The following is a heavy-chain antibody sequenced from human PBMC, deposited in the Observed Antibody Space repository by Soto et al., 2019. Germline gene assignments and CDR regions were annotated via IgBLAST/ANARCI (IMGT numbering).Heavy chain of an antibody. Sequence: PSETLSLTCTVSGGSTSSSSFYWGWIRQPPGKGLEWIASIYYGGSTYYNPSLRGRVTMSVDTSKNQFSLMLTSVTAADTAVYYCARGRGVVVVAAPPRGWFDPWGQGTLVT. CDR3: ARGRGVVVVAAPPRGWFDP. CDR2: IYYGGST. J-gene: IGHJ5*02. CDR1: GGSTSSSSFY. D-gene: IGHD2-15*01. V-gene: IGHV4-39*01.